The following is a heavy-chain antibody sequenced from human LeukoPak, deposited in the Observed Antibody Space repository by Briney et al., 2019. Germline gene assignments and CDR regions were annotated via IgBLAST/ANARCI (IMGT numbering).Heavy chain of an antibody. CDR2: IIPIFGTA. V-gene: IGHV1-69*05. CDR1: GGTFSSYA. Sequence: SVKVSCKASGGTFSSYAISWVRQAPGHGLEWMGRIIPIFGTANYAQKFQGRVTITTDESTSTAYLELSSLRSEDTAVYYCASEGGVAAAALDYWGQGTLVTVSS. D-gene: IGHD6-13*01. CDR3: ASEGGVAAAALDY. J-gene: IGHJ4*02.